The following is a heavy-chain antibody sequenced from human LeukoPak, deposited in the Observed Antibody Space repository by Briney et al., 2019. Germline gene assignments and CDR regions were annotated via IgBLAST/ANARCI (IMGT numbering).Heavy chain of an antibody. V-gene: IGHV1-69*13. CDR3: ARGPLTLGYCSSTICYTWFDP. Sequence: SVKVSCKASGGTFSSYAISWVRQAPGQGLEWMGGIIPIFGTANYAQKFQGRVTITADESTSTAYMELSSLRSEDTAVYYCARGPLTLGYCSSTICYTWFDPWGQGTLVTVSS. CDR2: IIPIFGTA. CDR1: GGTFSSYA. D-gene: IGHD2-2*02. J-gene: IGHJ5*02.